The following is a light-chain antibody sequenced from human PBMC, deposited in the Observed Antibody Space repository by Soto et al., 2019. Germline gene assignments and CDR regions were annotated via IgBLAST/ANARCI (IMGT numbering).Light chain of an antibody. Sequence: QSVLTQPPSTSGTPGQRVTISCSGSSSNIGSNTVNWYQHLPGTAPKLLIYSTNQRPSGVPDRFSGSKSGTSASLAVSGLQSEDEADYYCAAWDGSLKGYVFGTGTKLTVL. J-gene: IGLJ1*01. V-gene: IGLV1-44*01. CDR2: STN. CDR1: SSNIGSNT. CDR3: AAWDGSLKGYV.